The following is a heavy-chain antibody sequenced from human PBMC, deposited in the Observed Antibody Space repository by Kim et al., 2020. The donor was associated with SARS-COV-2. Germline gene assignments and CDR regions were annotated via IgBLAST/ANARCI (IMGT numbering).Heavy chain of an antibody. CDR2: IYYSGST. Sequence: SETLSLTCTVSGGSISSSSYYWGWIRQPPGKGLEWIGSIYYSGSTYYNPSLKSRVTISVDTSKNQFSLKLSSVTAADTAVYYCARGEGSDYWGQGTLVTVSS. CDR1: GGSISSSSYY. J-gene: IGHJ4*02. D-gene: IGHD3-10*01. V-gene: IGHV4-39*01. CDR3: ARGEGSDY.